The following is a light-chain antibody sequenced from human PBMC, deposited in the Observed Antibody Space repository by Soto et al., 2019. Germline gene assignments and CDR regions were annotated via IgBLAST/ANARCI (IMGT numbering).Light chain of an antibody. V-gene: IGLV2-8*01. Sequence: QSALTQPPSASGSPGQSVTISCTGTRSDVGDYNYVSWYQQHPGKAPKLIIYEVNKRPPGVPDRFSGSKSGNTASLSVSGLQADDEADYYCSSYAGSNNLEVFGGGTKLTVL. CDR3: SSYAGSNNLEV. CDR1: RSDVGDYNY. CDR2: EVN. J-gene: IGLJ2*01.